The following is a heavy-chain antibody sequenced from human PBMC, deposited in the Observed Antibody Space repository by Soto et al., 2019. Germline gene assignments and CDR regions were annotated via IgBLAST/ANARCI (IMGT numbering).Heavy chain of an antibody. Sequence: PGGSLRLSCAASGFTFSSYGMHWVRQAPGKGLEWVAVISYDGSNKYYADSVKGRFTISRDNSKKTLDLQKNRLRAEDTVVYYCGKVFDETKDDYGGQGTLVTVSS. CDR1: GFTFSSYG. J-gene: IGHJ4*02. D-gene: IGHD3-3*01. CDR3: GKVFDETKDDY. CDR2: ISYDGSNK. V-gene: IGHV3-30*18.